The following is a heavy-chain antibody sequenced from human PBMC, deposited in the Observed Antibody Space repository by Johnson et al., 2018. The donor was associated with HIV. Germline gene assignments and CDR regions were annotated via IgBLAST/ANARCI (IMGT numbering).Heavy chain of an antibody. D-gene: IGHD3-22*01. V-gene: IGHV3-30-3*01. Sequence: QVQLVESGGGLVQPGGSLRLSCTASGFSFSNFAMGWVRQAPGKGLEWVAVISYDGSNKYYADSVKGRFTISRDNSKNTLYLQMNSLRAEDTAVYYCARDWRGDSSGYYYFFSFDIWGQGTMVTVSS. CDR1: GFSFSNFA. J-gene: IGHJ3*02. CDR2: ISYDGSNK. CDR3: ARDWRGDSSGYYYFFSFDI.